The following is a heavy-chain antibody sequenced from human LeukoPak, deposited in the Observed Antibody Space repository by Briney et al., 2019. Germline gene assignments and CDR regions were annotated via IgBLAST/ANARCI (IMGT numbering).Heavy chain of an antibody. Sequence: ASVKVSCKASGFTFHTSAMQWVRQARGQRLEWIGWIVLGSGNTVYSHKFHDRVIITRDMSTSTVYMELDSLGSEDTAVYHCVAQRGASLHDFWSTRLFDPWGQGTLVTVSS. V-gene: IGHV1-58*02. D-gene: IGHD3-3*01. J-gene: IGHJ5*02. CDR3: VAQRGASLHDFWSTRLFDP. CDR1: GFTFHTSA. CDR2: IVLGSGNT.